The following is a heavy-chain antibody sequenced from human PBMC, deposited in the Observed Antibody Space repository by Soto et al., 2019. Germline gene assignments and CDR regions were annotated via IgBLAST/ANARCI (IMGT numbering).Heavy chain of an antibody. J-gene: IGHJ6*03. D-gene: IGHD3-3*01. V-gene: IGHV3-33*01. CDR3: ARDGHGGPYYYYYYMDV. CDR2: IWYDGSNK. Sequence: GGSLRLSCAASGFTFSSYGMHWVRQAPGKGLEWVAVIWYDGSNKYYADSVKGRFTISRDNSKNTLYLQMNSLRAEDTAVYYCARDGHGGPYYYYYYMDVWGKGTTVTVSS. CDR1: GFTFSSYG.